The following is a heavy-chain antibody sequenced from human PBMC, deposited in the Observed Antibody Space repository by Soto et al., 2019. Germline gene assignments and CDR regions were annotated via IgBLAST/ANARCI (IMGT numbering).Heavy chain of an antibody. J-gene: IGHJ4*02. V-gene: IGHV4-59*01. CDR1: GGSISSYY. CDR2: IYYSGST. CDR3: ARGFVAVAADFDY. D-gene: IGHD6-19*01. Sequence: QVQLQESGPGLVKPSETLSLTCTVSGGSISSYYWSWIRQPQGKGLEWIGYIYYSGSTKYNPSLKSRVTISIDTSKNQFSLRLNSVTAADTAVYYCARGFVAVAADFDYWGQGTLVTVSS.